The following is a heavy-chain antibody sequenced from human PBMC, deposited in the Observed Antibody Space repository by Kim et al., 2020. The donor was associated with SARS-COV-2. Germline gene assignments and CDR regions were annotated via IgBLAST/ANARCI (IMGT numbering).Heavy chain of an antibody. CDR3: ARDLGVLTYYYDSSGYSVDAFDI. CDR2: ISAYNGNT. D-gene: IGHD3-22*01. V-gene: IGHV1-18*01. CDR1: GYTFTSYG. Sequence: ASVKVSCKASGYTFTSYGISWVRQAPGQGLEWMGWISAYNGNTNYAQKLQGRVTMTTDTSTSTAYMELRSLRSDDTAVYYCARDLGVLTYYYDSSGYSVDAFDIWGQGTMVTVSS. J-gene: IGHJ3*02.